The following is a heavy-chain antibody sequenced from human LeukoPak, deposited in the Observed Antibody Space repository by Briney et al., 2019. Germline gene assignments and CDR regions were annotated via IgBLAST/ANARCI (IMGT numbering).Heavy chain of an antibody. J-gene: IGHJ5*02. CDR1: GFTFSSDW. CDR3: ARGVRGSYWTDL. CDR2: INPAGSST. V-gene: IGHV3-74*01. Sequence: GGSLRLSCAASGFTFSSDWTHWVRQAPGQGLVWVSRINPAGSSTNYADSVKGRFTISRDNAMNTLYLHLNSLRAEDTAVYYCARGVRGSYWTDLWGQGTLVTVSS. D-gene: IGHD1-26*01.